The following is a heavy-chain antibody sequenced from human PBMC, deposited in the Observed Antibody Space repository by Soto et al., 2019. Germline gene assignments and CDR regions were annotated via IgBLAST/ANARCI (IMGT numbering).Heavy chain of an antibody. CDR3: AREIAAAEQYYYGMDV. Sequence: PSETLSLTCAVYGGSFSGYYWSWIRQPPGKGLEWIGEINHSGSTNYNPSPKSRVTISVDTSKNQFSLKLSSVTAADTAVYYCAREIAAAEQYYYGMDVWGQGTTVTVSS. J-gene: IGHJ6*02. CDR2: INHSGST. D-gene: IGHD6-13*01. CDR1: GGSFSGYY. V-gene: IGHV4-34*01.